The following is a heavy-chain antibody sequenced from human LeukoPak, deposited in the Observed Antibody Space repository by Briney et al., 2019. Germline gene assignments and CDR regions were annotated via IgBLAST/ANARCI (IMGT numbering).Heavy chain of an antibody. CDR3: AKDLVPGDCYYYMDV. D-gene: IGHD2-8*01. J-gene: IGHJ6*03. CDR2: IWYGGSNK. V-gene: IGHV3-30*02. CDR1: GFTFSSYG. Sequence: PGGSLRLSCAASGFTFSSYGMHWVRQAPGKGLEWVAVIWYGGSNKYYADSVKGRFTISRDNSKNTLYLQMNSLRAEDTAVYYCAKDLVPGDCYYYMDVWGKGTTVTVSS.